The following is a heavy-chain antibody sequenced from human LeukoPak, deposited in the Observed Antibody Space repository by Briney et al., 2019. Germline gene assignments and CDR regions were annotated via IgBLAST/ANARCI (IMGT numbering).Heavy chain of an antibody. J-gene: IGHJ4*01. Sequence: GGSLRLSCAASGFTFNNYAMSWVRQAPGKGLEWVSAISGSAGATYYPDSVKGRFTISRDNSKNTLYLQMNSLRAEDTAVYYCANKRDNHDWLYYFDDWGQGTQVTVSS. CDR1: GFTFNNYA. CDR2: ISGSAGAT. D-gene: IGHD3-9*01. CDR3: ANKRDNHDWLYYFDD. V-gene: IGHV3-23*01.